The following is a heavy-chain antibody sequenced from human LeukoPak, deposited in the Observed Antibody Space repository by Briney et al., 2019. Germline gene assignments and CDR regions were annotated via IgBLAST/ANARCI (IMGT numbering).Heavy chain of an antibody. D-gene: IGHD5-18*01. J-gene: IGHJ4*02. CDR2: IWYDGSNK. CDR3: AREGDTAILFDY. CDR1: GFTFSSYG. V-gene: IGHV3-33*01. Sequence: GGSLRLSCAASGFTFSSYGMHWVRQAPGKGLEWVAVIWYDGSNKYYADSVKGRFTISRDNSKNTLYLRMNSLRAEDTAVYYCAREGDTAILFDYWGQGTLVTVSS.